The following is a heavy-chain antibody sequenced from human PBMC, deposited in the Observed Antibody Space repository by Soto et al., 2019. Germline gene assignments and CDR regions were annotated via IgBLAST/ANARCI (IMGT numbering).Heavy chain of an antibody. J-gene: IGHJ6*02. CDR3: ARDHRYYGSGSYQGPLDYGMDV. D-gene: IGHD3-10*01. CDR1: GGSISSGGYY. CDR2: IYYSGST. V-gene: IGHV4-31*03. Sequence: SETLSLTCTVSGGSISSGGYYWSWIRQHPGKGLEWIGYIYYSGSTYYNPSLKSRVTISVDTSKNQFSLKLSSVTAADTAVYYCARDHRYYGSGSYQGPLDYGMDVWGQGTTVTVSS.